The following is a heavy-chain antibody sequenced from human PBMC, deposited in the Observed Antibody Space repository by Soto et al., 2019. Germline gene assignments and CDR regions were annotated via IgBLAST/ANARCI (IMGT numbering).Heavy chain of an antibody. CDR3: AKEFEPDMVRGYYYGMDV. CDR2: ISGSGGST. J-gene: IGHJ6*02. CDR1: VFTFSSYS. V-gene: IGHV3-23*01. Sequence: GGSMRLSCAASVFTFSSYSMSWVRQATGKGLEWVSAISGSGGSTYYADSVKGRFTISRDNSKNTLYLQMNSLRAEDTAVYYCAKEFEPDMVRGYYYGMDVWGQGTTVTVSS. D-gene: IGHD3-10*01.